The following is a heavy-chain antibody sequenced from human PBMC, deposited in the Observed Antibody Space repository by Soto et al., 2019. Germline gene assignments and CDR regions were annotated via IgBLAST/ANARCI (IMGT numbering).Heavy chain of an antibody. CDR3: ARDSGHLALYYNFGLDV. D-gene: IGHD6-25*01. CDR2: VIPIFHTT. J-gene: IGHJ6*02. V-gene: IGHV1-69*01. Sequence: QVQLVQSGAEVKKPASSVKVSCKASGGSFSNFGIIWVRQAPGQGLEWMGGVIPIFHTTNYAQKFQDRLTITADETTGTVSMELISLISDDTAIYYCARDSGHLALYYNFGLDVWGQGTSITVSS. CDR1: GGSFSNFG.